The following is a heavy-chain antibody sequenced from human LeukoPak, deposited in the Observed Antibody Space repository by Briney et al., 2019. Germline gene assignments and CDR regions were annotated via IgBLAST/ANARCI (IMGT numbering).Heavy chain of an antibody. CDR3: ARGIEMGVDY. CDR2: MNPNSGVT. J-gene: IGHJ4*02. Sequence: ASVKVSCKASGYTFSSLDINWVRQATGQGLEWMGWMNPNSGVTGYAQKFQGRVTMTRSTSISTAYMELSGLTSEDTAVYYCARGIEMGVDYWGQGTLVIVSS. V-gene: IGHV1-8*02. D-gene: IGHD2-8*01. CDR1: GYTFSSLD.